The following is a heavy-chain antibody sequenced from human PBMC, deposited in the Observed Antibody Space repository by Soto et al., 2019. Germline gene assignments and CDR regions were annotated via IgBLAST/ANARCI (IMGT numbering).Heavy chain of an antibody. V-gene: IGHV1-69*13. CDR1: GGTFSSYA. CDR2: IIPIFGTA. CDR3: ARDAHYDYVGGIYPGRDY. Sequence: ASVKVSCKASGGTFSSYAISWVRQAPGQGLEWMGGIIPIFGTANYAQKFQGRVTITADESTSTAYMELSSLRSEDTAVYYCARDAHYDYVGGIYPGRDYWGQGTRVTVPS. J-gene: IGHJ4*02. D-gene: IGHD3-16*02.